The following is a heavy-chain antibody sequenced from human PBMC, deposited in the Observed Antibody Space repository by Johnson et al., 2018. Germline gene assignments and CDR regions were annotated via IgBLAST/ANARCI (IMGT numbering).Heavy chain of an antibody. CDR1: GFTFSSYG. D-gene: IGHD2-2*01. J-gene: IGHJ3*02. CDR3: VCSSRPGVAFDM. CDR2: IWYDGSNK. Sequence: QVQLVESGGGVVQPGRSLRLSCAASGFTFSSYGMHWVRQAPGKGLEWVAVIWYDGSNKYYADSVKARFTISRDNSKNTLYLQMNSLRAEETAVYYWVCSSRPGVAFDMWGQGTMVTGSS. V-gene: IGHV3-33*01.